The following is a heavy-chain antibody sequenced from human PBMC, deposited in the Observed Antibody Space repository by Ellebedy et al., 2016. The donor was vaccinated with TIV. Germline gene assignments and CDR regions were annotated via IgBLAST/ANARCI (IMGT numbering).Heavy chain of an antibody. J-gene: IGHJ4*02. D-gene: IGHD6-6*01. CDR2: ISSSSSNI. V-gene: IGHV3-48*04. Sequence: GESLKISCAASGFTLRSSAMNWVRQAPGKGLEWVAYISSSSSNIHYADSVKGRFTVSRDNAKNSLYLQMNSLRAEDTAVYYCARDQSIGSRLVYYFDYWGQGTLVTVSS. CDR3: ARDQSIGSRLVYYFDY. CDR1: GFTLRSSA.